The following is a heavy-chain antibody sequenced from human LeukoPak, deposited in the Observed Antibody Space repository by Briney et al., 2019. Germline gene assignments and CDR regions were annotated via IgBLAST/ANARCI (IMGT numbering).Heavy chain of an antibody. D-gene: IGHD6-13*01. CDR2: INPNSGGT. CDR3: ARVMEYSSSWQMAGHAFDI. V-gene: IGHV1-2*02. CDR1: GYTFTGYY. J-gene: IGHJ3*02. Sequence: ASVKVSCKASGYTFTGYYMHWVRQAPGQGLEWMGGINPNSGGTNYAQKFQGRVTMTRDTSISTAYMELSRLRSDDTAVYYCARVMEYSSSWQMAGHAFDIWGQGTMVTVSS.